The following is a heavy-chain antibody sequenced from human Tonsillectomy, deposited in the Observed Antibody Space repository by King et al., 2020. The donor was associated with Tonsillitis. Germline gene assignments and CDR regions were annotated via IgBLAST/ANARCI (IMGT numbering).Heavy chain of an antibody. J-gene: IGHJ4*02. CDR2: IWYDGSNK. CDR3: ARDTGNDFWSGYSQYDY. V-gene: IGHV3-33*01. Sequence: VQLVESGGGVVQPGRSLRLSCAASGFTFSSYGMHWVRQAPGKGLAWVAVIWYDGSNKYYADSVKGRFTISRDNSKNTLYLQMNSLRAEDTAVYYCARDTGNDFWSGYSQYDYWGQGTLVTVSS. CDR1: GFTFSSYG. D-gene: IGHD3-3*01.